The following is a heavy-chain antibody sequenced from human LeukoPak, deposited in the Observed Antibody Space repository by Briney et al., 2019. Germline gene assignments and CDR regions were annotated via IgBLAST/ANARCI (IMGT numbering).Heavy chain of an antibody. J-gene: IGHJ4*02. D-gene: IGHD2-15*01. V-gene: IGHV1-18*01. CDR1: GYTFTSYG. CDR2: ISAYNGNT. Sequence: ASVKVSCKASGYTFTSYGISWVRQAPGQGLEWMGWISAYNGNTNYAQKFQGRVTMTEDTSTDTAYMELSSLRSEDTAVYYCATAPSRGCSGGSCSYISYYWGQGTLVTVSS. CDR3: ATAPSRGCSGGSCSYISYY.